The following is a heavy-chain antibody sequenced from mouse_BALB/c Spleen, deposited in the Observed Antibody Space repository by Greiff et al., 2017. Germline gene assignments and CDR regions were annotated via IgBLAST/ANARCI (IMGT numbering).Heavy chain of an antibody. D-gene: IGHD2-1*01. J-gene: IGHJ2*01. V-gene: IGHV5-6-5*01. CDR1: GFTFSSYA. CDR2: ISSGGST. Sequence: EVHLVESGGGLVKPGGSLKLSCAASGFTFSSYAMSWVRQTPEKRLEWVASISSGGSTYYPDSVKGRFTISRDNARNILYLQMSSLRSEDTAMYYCARGDYGNYGYWGQGTTLTVSS. CDR3: ARGDYGNYGY.